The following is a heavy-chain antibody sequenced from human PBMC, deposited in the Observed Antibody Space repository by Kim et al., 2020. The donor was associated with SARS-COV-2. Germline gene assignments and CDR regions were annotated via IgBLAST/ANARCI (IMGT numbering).Heavy chain of an antibody. D-gene: IGHD2-15*01. Sequence: GGSLRLSCAASGFTFSSYAMHWVRQAPGKGLEWVAVISYDGSNKYYADSVKGRFTISRDNSKNTLYRQMNSLGAEDTAVYYCARVRGGTYYYGMDVWGQGTTVTVSS. J-gene: IGHJ6*02. CDR3: ARVRGGTYYYGMDV. V-gene: IGHV3-30-3*01. CDR1: GFTFSSYA. CDR2: ISYDGSNK.